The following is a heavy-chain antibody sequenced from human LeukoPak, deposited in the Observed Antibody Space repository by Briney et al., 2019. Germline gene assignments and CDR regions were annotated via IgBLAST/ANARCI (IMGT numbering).Heavy chain of an antibody. J-gene: IGHJ4*02. Sequence: ASVKVSCKASGYTFTTYSMNWVRQAPGQGLEWMGWINTNTGNPTYAQGFTGRFVFSLDTSVSTAYLQISSLKAEDTAVYYCARLNGDDFWRGRFDYWGQGTLVTVSS. CDR3: ARLNGDDFWRGRFDY. V-gene: IGHV7-4-1*02. D-gene: IGHD3-3*01. CDR1: GYTFTTYS. CDR2: INTNTGNP.